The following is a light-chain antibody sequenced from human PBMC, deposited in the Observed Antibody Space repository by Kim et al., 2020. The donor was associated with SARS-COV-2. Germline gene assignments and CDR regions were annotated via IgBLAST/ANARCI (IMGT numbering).Light chain of an antibody. J-gene: IGKJ1*01. CDR3: QQYYSGSRA. V-gene: IGKV1-5*03. Sequence: DIQMTQSPSTLSASVGDRVTITCRASQGVSDWLAWYQQKPGKPPKLLIYKASKLEDGVPSRFSATESGTEFTLTINSLQPDDYATYYCQQYYSGSRAFGQGTKLEI. CDR1: QGVSDW. CDR2: KAS.